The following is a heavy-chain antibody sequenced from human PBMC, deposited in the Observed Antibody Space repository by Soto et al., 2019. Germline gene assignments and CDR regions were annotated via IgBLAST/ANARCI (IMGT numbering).Heavy chain of an antibody. V-gene: IGHV4-30-4*01. CDR3: ARGLWFGEVVYGMDV. D-gene: IGHD3-10*01. CDR1: GGSISSGDYY. Sequence: RSLTCTVSGGSISSGDYYWSWIRQPPGKGLEWIGYIYYSGSTYYNPSLKSRVTISVDTSKNQFSLKLSSVTAADTAVYYCARGLWFGEVVYGMDVWGQGTTVTVSS. J-gene: IGHJ6*02. CDR2: IYYSGST.